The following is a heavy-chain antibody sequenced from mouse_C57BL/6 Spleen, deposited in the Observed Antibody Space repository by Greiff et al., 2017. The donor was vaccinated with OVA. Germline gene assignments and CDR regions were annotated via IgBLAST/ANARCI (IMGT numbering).Heavy chain of an antibody. D-gene: IGHD2-3*01. Sequence: VQLQQPGTELVKPGASVKLSCKASGYTFTSYWMHWVKQRPGHGLEWIGNINPSNGGTNYNEKFKSKATLTVDKSSSTAYMQLSSLTSEDSAVYYGARSGDGYYLYYFDYWGQGTTLTVSS. J-gene: IGHJ2*01. CDR2: INPSNGGT. CDR3: ARSGDGYYLYYFDY. CDR1: GYTFTSYW. V-gene: IGHV1-53*01.